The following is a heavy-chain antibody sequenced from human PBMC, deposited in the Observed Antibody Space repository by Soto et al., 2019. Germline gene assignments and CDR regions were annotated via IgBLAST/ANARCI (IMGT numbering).Heavy chain of an antibody. J-gene: IGHJ6*03. D-gene: IGHD1-7*01. CDR1: GFTFSSYS. Sequence: EVQLVESGGGLVQPGGSLKLSCAASGFTFSSYSMNWVRQAPGKGLEWVSYISSSTIYYADSVKGRFTISRDNAKNSLYLQMNSLRAEDTAVYYCARSEKELYYYYDYMDVWGKGPTVTVSS. CDR2: ISSSTI. V-gene: IGHV3-48*01. CDR3: ARSEKELYYYYDYMDV.